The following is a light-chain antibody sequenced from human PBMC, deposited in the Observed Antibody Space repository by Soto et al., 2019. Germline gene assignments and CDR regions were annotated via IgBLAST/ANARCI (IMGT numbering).Light chain of an antibody. J-gene: IGLJ2*01. CDR2: DDT. CDR3: QSYDSSLSAVV. Sequence: QPVLTQPPSVSGAPGQRVTISCTGTSSNIGTGYDVHWYRQFPGTAPKLLIYDDTNRPSGVPDRFSGSKSGTSASLAITGLQAEDEADYYCQSYDSSLSAVVFGGGTKVTVL. CDR1: SSNIGTGYD. V-gene: IGLV1-40*01.